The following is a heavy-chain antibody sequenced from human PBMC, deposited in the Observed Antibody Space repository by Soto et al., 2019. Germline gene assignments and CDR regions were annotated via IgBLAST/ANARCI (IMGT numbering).Heavy chain of an antibody. V-gene: IGHV3-23*01. CDR2: ISGGGNDA. CDR1: RFTFSSYA. CDR3: ERSLFLASTDTEAFDY. D-gene: IGHD3-3*02. J-gene: IGHJ4*02. Sequence: EVQLLESGGGLVQPGGSLVLSCAASRFTFSSYAMGWVRQAPGKGLEWVSSISGGGNDAYYADSVKGLFSISRDNSQNTLYLQMSGLRADGTAVYYCERSLFLASTDTEAFDYWGQGALVTVSS.